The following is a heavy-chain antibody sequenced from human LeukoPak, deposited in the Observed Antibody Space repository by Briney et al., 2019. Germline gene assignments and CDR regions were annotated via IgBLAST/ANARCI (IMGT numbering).Heavy chain of an antibody. D-gene: IGHD3-10*01. CDR3: EGSDGTIWFGYRNEDVFDI. Sequence: SVKVSCKASGGTFSNYAIHWVRQAPGQGLEWMGGIIPIFGTGKYAQKFQGRVTITADESTSTAYMELSSLRCEDTSVYYCEGSDGTIWFGYRNEDVFDIWGQGTIVTVSS. CDR1: GGTFSNYA. V-gene: IGHV1-69*13. J-gene: IGHJ3*02. CDR2: IIPIFGTG.